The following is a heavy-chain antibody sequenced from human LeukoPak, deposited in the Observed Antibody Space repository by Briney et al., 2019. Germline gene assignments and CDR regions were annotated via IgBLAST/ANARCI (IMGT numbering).Heavy chain of an antibody. Sequence: PGGSLRLSCAASGFTLSSYWMNWVRQAPGKGLEWVANIKQDGSEKYYVDSVKGRFTISRDNAKNSLYLQMNSLRAEDTAVYYCARDEATGDYWGQGTLVTVSS. J-gene: IGHJ4*02. CDR3: ARDEATGDY. D-gene: IGHD5-12*01. V-gene: IGHV3-7*01. CDR1: GFTLSSYW. CDR2: IKQDGSEK.